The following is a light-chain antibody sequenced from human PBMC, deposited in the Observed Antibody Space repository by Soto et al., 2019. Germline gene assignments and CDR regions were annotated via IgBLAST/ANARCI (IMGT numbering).Light chain of an antibody. J-gene: IGKJ1*01. CDR3: QQTASAPPWT. Sequence: DIQMTQPPTSLSASVGDRVTISCRASQRIGTYLAWYQQKPGKAPRLLISGASSVQSGVPPRFSGSGSATDFILTISSLRLEDIATYYCQQTASAPPWTFGQGTKVEIK. CDR2: GAS. V-gene: IGKV1-39*01. CDR1: QRIGTY.